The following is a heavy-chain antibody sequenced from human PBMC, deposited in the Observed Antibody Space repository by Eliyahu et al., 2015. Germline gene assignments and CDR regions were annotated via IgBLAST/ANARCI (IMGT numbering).Heavy chain of an antibody. D-gene: IGHD4-17*01. J-gene: IGHJ4*02. Sequence: QVQLQESGPGLVKPSETLSLTCAXSGYSISSGYYWGWIRQPPGKGLEWIGSIYHSGSTYYNPSLKSRVTISVDTSKNQFSLKLSSVTAADTAVYYCARDQRMTTVTPFDYWGQGTLVTVSS. CDR1: GYSISSGYY. V-gene: IGHV4-38-2*02. CDR3: ARDQRMTTVTPFDY. CDR2: IYHSGST.